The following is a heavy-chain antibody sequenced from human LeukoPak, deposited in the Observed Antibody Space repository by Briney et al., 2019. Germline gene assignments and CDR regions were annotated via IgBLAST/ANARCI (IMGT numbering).Heavy chain of an antibody. V-gene: IGHV4-59*08. CDR2: IYYSGNT. CDR1: GGSISSYY. D-gene: IGHD2-2*01. CDR3: ASTIGNWFDP. Sequence: SETLSLTCTVSGGSISSYYWSWIRQPPGKGLEWIGYIYYSGNTNYNPSLKSRVTISVDTSKNQFSLKLSSVTAADTAVYYCASTIGNWFDPWGQGTLVTVSS. J-gene: IGHJ5*02.